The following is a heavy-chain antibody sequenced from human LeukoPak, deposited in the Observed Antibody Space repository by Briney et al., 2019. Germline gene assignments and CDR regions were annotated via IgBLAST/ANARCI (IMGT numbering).Heavy chain of an antibody. CDR3: ATRSLNSSGWDSQYYFDY. J-gene: IGHJ4*02. Sequence: GGSLRLSCAASGFTFSSYGMHWVRQAPGKGLEWVAVIWYDGSNKYYADSVKGRFTISRDNSKNTLYLQMNSLGAEDTAVYYCATRSLNSSGWDSQYYFDYWGQGTLVTVSS. CDR2: IWYDGSNK. V-gene: IGHV3-33*01. CDR1: GFTFSSYG. D-gene: IGHD6-19*01.